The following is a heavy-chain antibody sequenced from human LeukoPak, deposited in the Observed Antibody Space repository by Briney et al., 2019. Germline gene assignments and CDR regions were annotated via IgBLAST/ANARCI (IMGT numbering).Heavy chain of an antibody. Sequence: PGGSLRLSCAASEFTFSNYWMNWVRQAPGKGLEWVANIKQDGSEKYYVDSVKGRFSISRDNAKKSLYLQMNSLRAEDTAVYYCASLGKSGYSGYGGDYWGQGTLVTVSS. D-gene: IGHD5-12*01. J-gene: IGHJ4*02. CDR3: ASLGKSGYSGYGGDY. CDR1: EFTFSNYW. CDR2: IKQDGSEK. V-gene: IGHV3-7*03.